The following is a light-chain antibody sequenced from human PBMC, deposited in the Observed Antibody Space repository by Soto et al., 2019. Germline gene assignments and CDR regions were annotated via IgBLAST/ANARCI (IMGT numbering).Light chain of an antibody. J-gene: IGLJ1*01. CDR1: TSNIGAGYD. Sequence: QLVLMQPPSVSRAPGQRVTISCTGSTSNIGAGYDVHWYQQLPGTAPKLLIYGNSNRPSGVPDRFSGSKSGTSASLAITGLQAEDEADYYCQSYDSSLSGYVFGTGTKLTVL. CDR2: GNS. V-gene: IGLV1-40*01. CDR3: QSYDSSLSGYV.